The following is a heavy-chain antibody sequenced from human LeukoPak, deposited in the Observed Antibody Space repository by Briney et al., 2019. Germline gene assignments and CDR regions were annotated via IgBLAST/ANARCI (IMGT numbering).Heavy chain of an antibody. CDR2: IYYSGST. J-gene: IGHJ5*02. D-gene: IGHD3-16*02. CDR3: ARASTTDYDYVWGSYRPNWFDP. V-gene: IGHV4-39*07. CDR1: GGSISSSSYY. Sequence: SETLSLTCTVSGGSISSSSYYWGWIRQPPGKGLEWIGSIYYSGSTYYNPSLKSRVTISVDTSKNQFSLKLSSVTAADTAVYYCARASTTDYDYVWGSYRPNWFDPWGQGTLVTVSS.